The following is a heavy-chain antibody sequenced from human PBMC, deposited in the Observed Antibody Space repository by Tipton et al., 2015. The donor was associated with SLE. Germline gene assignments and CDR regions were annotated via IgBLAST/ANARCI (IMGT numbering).Heavy chain of an antibody. D-gene: IGHD1-26*01. J-gene: IGHJ4*02. CDR1: GGSISSHY. CDR3: AGDGGYSGSYIS. V-gene: IGHV4-59*11. Sequence: TLSLTCTVSGGSISSHYWSWIRQPPGKGLEWIGYIYYSGSTSYNPSLKSRVTMSVDTSRNQFSLKLRSVTAADTAVYYCAGDGGYSGSYISWGQGTLVTVSS. CDR2: IYYSGST.